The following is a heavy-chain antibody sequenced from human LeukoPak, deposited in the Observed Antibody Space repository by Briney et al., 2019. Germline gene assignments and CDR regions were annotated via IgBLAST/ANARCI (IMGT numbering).Heavy chain of an antibody. V-gene: IGHV3-9*01. CDR3: AKGPRRELPVPLDY. Sequence: GGSLRLSCAASGFTFDDYAMHWVRQAPGKGLEFVSGISWNSGSIVYADCVKGRFTISRDNAKNSLYLQMNSLRAEDTALYYCAKGPRRELPVPLDYWGQGTLVTVSS. CDR1: GFTFDDYA. J-gene: IGHJ4*02. D-gene: IGHD1-26*01. CDR2: ISWNSGSI.